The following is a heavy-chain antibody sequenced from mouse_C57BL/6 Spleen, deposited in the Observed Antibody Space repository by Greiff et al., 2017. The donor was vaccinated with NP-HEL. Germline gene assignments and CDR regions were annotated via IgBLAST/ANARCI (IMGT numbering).Heavy chain of an antibody. CDR1: GYTFTDYN. CDR2: INPNNGST. J-gene: IGHJ3*01. V-gene: IGHV1-18*01. Sequence: EVQLQESGPELVKPGASVKIPCKASGYTFTDYNMDWVKQSHGKSLEWIGDINPNNGSTNYNQKFKGKATLTVDKSSSTAYMELRSLTSEDTAVYYCARYYDYDEAWFAYWGQGTLVTVSA. CDR3: ARYYDYDEAWFAY. D-gene: IGHD2-4*01.